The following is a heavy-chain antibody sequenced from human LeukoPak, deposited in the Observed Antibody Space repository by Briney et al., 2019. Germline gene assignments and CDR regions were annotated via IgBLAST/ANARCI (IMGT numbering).Heavy chain of an antibody. Sequence: GDPLKISGKGSGSSFISYWIGWVHHMPGKGLELMGIIYPGDSDTRYSPSFQGPVSISAYKYIYTPYLQWRSLKDTDNAIDYRVRRNITSRYVVWIDAWGKGTPVTVSS. CDR3: VRRNITSRYVVWIDA. J-gene: IGHJ5*01. CDR1: GSSFISYW. V-gene: IGHV5-51*07. D-gene: IGHD2-2*01. CDR2: IYPGDSDT.